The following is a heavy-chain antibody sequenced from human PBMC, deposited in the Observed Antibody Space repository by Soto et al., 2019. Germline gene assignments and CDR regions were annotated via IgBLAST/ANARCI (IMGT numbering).Heavy chain of an antibody. CDR2: ISAYNGNT. CDR1: GYTFTIYG. D-gene: IGHD6-19*01. J-gene: IGHJ4*02. Sequence: ASVKVSCKDSGYTFTIYGISCVLQSPGQGLEWMGWISAYNGNTNYAQKLQGRVTMTTDTSTSTAYMELRSLRSDDTAVYYCARSDSSGWTAPSYWGQGTLVTVSS. V-gene: IGHV1-18*01. CDR3: ARSDSSGWTAPSY.